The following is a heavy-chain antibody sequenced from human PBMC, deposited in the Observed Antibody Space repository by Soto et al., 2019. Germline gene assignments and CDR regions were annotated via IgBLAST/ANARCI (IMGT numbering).Heavy chain of an antibody. CDR2: IKQDGSEK. V-gene: IGHV3-7*01. CDR1: GFTFSSYW. CDR3: ASYSSSSGGAFDI. J-gene: IGHJ3*02. Sequence: GGSLRLSCAASGFTFSSYWMSWVRQAPGKGLEWVANIKQDGSEKYYVDSVKGRFTISRDNAKNSLYLQMNSLRAEDTAVYYCASYSSSSGGAFDIWGQGTMVTVSS. D-gene: IGHD6-6*01.